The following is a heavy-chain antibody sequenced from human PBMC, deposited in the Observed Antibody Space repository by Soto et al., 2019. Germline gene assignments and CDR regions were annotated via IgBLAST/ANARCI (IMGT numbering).Heavy chain of an antibody. J-gene: IGHJ6*02. Sequence: GGSLRLSCAASGFTFSSYGMHWVRQAPGKGLEWVAVISYDGSNKYYADSVKGRFTISRDNSKNTLYLQMNSLRAEDTAVYYCATLAAGYYYYYGMDVWGQGTTVTVSS. CDR3: ATLAAGYYYYYGMDV. CDR2: ISYDGSNK. V-gene: IGHV3-30*03. D-gene: IGHD6-13*01. CDR1: GFTFSSYG.